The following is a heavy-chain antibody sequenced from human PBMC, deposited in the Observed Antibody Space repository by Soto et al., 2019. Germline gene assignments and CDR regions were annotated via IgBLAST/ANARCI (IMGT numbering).Heavy chain of an antibody. V-gene: IGHV4-59*01. CDR1: GGSISSYY. Sequence: NPSETLSLTCTVSGGSISSYYWSWIRQPPGKGLEWIGYIYYSGSTNYNPSLKSRVTISVDTSKNQFSLKLSSVTAADTAVYYCAKDFLYSGYPPAWGQGTLVTVSS. CDR2: IYYSGST. J-gene: IGHJ4*02. CDR3: AKDFLYSGYPPA. D-gene: IGHD5-12*01.